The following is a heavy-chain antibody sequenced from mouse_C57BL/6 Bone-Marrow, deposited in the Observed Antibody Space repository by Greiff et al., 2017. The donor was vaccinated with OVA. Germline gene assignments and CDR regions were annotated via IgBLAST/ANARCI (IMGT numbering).Heavy chain of an antibody. D-gene: IGHD1-1*01. CDR1: GYTFTSYW. CDR2: IDPSDSYT. V-gene: IGHV1-50*01. Sequence: QVQLQQPGAELVKPGASVKLSCKASGYTFTSYWMQWVKQRPGQGLEWIGEIDPSDSYTNYTQKFKGKATLTVDTSSSTAYMQLSSLTSEDSAVYYCARSIAFITTVVATEYFDYWGQGTTLTVSS. J-gene: IGHJ2*01. CDR3: ARSIAFITTVVATEYFDY.